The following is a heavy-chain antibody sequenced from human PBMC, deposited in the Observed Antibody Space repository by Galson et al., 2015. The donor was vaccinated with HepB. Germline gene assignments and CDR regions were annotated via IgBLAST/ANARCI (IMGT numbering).Heavy chain of an antibody. J-gene: IGHJ4*02. Sequence: GSISSSSYYWGWIRQPPGKGLEWIGSIYYSGSTYYNPSLKSRVTISVDTSKNQFSLKLSSVTAADTAVYYCATQSDHYDYVWGDTFDYWGQGTLVTVSS. CDR3: ATQSDHYDYVWGDTFDY. CDR1: GSISSSSYY. CDR2: IYYSGST. D-gene: IGHD3-16*01. V-gene: IGHV4-39*01.